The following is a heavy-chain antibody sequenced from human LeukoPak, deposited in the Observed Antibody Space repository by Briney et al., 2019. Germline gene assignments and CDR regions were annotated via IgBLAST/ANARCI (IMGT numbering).Heavy chain of an antibody. D-gene: IGHD5-18*01. CDR1: GFTFSSYA. V-gene: IGHV3-23*01. Sequence: GGSLRLSCAASGFTFSSYAVSWVRQAPGKGLEWVSAISGSGGSTYYADSVKGRFTISGDNSKNTLYLQMNSLRAEDTAVYYCAKGSEDTAMVDFDYWGQGTLVTVSS. CDR2: ISGSGGST. J-gene: IGHJ4*02. CDR3: AKGSEDTAMVDFDY.